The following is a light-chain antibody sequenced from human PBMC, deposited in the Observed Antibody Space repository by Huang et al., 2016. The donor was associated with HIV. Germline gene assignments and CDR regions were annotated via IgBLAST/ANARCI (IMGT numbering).Light chain of an antibody. V-gene: IGKV4-1*01. CDR2: WAS. J-gene: IGKJ4*01. Sequence: DIVMTQSPDSLAVSLGERATINCKSGQSVLYSSNNKNYLAWYQQKPGQPPKLLIYWASTRESGVPDRFSGSGSGTDFTLTISSLQAEDVAVYYCQQYYSTPLTFGGRTKVEIK. CDR3: QQYYSTPLT. CDR1: QSVLYSSNNKNY.